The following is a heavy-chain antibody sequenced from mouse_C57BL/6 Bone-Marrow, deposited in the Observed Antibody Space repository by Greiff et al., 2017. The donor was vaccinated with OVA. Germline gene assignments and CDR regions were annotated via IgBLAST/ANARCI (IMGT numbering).Heavy chain of an antibody. CDR1: GFTFTDYY. J-gene: IGHJ1*03. CDR2: IRNKANGYTT. CDR3: ARYATVVAKGYFDV. Sequence: EVMLVESGGGLVQPGGSLSLSCAASGFTFTDYYMSWVRQPPGKALEWLGFIRNKANGYTTEYSASVKGRFTISRDNSQSILYLQMNALRAEDSATYYCARYATVVAKGYFDVWGTGTTVTVSS. V-gene: IGHV7-3*01. D-gene: IGHD1-1*01.